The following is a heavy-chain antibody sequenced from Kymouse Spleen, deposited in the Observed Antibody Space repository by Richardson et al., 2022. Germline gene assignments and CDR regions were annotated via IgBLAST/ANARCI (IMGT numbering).Heavy chain of an antibody. CDR3: ARGRNYYGSGSSSFDY. D-gene: IGHD3-10*01. V-gene: IGHV4-34*01. Sequence: QVQLQQWGAGLLKPSETLSLTCAVYGGSFSGYYWSWIRQPPGKGLEWIGEINHSGSTNYNPSLKSRVTISVDTSKNQFSLKLSSVTAADTAVYYCARGRNYYGSGSSSFDYWGQGTLVTVSS. J-gene: IGHJ4*02. CDR1: GGSFSGYY. CDR2: INHSGST.